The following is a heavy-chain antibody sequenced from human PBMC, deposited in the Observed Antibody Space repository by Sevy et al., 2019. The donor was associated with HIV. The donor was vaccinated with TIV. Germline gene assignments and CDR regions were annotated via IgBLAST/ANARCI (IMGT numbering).Heavy chain of an antibody. Sequence: SETLSLTCTVSGGSISDYYWTWIRQPAGKGLEWLGRIYISGSTEYNPSLKSRVSMSSDTSKNTFSLKLTSMTAADTAVYYCARGPQSCNSVSCYSALSWGQGILVTVSS. CDR3: ARGPQSCNSVSCYSALS. CDR1: GGSISDYY. D-gene: IGHD2-15*01. V-gene: IGHV4-4*07. CDR2: IYISGST. J-gene: IGHJ4*02.